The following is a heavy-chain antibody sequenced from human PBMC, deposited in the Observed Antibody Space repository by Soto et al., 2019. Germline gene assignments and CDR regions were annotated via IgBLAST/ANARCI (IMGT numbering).Heavy chain of an antibody. V-gene: IGHV5-10-1*01. D-gene: IGHD5-18*01. CDR1: GYSFTSYR. Sequence: EVQLVQSGAEVKEHGESLRISCKGSGYSFTSYRISWVRQMPGKGLEWMGRIDPSDSYTKYSPSFQGHVTISADKSINTAYLQGSSLKASDTAIYYWARPATSMIDYYGMDVGGQGTTVTVSS. CDR2: IDPSDSYT. J-gene: IGHJ6*02. CDR3: ARPATSMIDYYGMDV.